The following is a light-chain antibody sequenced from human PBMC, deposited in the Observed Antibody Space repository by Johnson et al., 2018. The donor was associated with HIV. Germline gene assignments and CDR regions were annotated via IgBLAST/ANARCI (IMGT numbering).Light chain of an antibody. V-gene: IGLV1-51*01. CDR3: GTWDSSLSAYV. CDR2: DNN. Sequence: QSVLTQPPSVSAAPGQKVTISCSGSNSNIGNNYVSWYQQLPGTAPKLLIYDNNKRPSGIPDRFSGSKSGTSATLDITGLQPGDEADYYCGTWDSSLSAYVFGTGTKVTVL. CDR1: NSNIGNNY. J-gene: IGLJ1*01.